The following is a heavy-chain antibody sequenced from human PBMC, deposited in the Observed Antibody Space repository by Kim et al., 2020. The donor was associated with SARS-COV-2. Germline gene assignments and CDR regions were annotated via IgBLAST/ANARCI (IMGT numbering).Heavy chain of an antibody. CDR3: ARAVSGSYFPAYYYYGMDV. Sequence: GGSLRLSCAASGFTFSSYDMHWVRQAPGKGLEWVSTICTAGDTYYPGSVKGRFTISRENAKNSLYLQMNSLRAGDTAVYYCARAVSGSYFPAYYYYGMDVWGQGTTVTVSS. D-gene: IGHD1-26*01. J-gene: IGHJ6*02. V-gene: IGHV3-13*04. CDR1: GFTFSSYD. CDR2: ICTAGDT.